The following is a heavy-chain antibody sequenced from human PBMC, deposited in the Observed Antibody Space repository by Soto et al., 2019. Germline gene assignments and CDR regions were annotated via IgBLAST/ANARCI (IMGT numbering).Heavy chain of an antibody. Sequence: QITLKESGPTLVKPTQTLTLTCTFSGFSLSTGGVGVGWIRQPPGKALEWLALIYWDDNKRYSPSLNSRLTTTNDTSKKQVVLTMTNMDPVDTATYFCAHRIVTNNWFDPWGQGTLVTVSS. CDR1: GFSLSTGGVG. D-gene: IGHD3-22*01. V-gene: IGHV2-5*02. CDR3: AHRIVTNNWFDP. CDR2: IYWDDNK. J-gene: IGHJ5*02.